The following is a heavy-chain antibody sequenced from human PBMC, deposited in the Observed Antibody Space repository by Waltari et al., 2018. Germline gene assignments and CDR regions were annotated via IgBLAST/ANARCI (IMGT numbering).Heavy chain of an antibody. Sequence: QVQLQESGPGLVKPSETLSLTCAVSGYSISSGYYWGWIRQPPGKGLEWIGSIYHSGSTYYNPSLKSRVTISVDTSKNQFSLKLSSVTAADTAVYYCASSGSYYWGQGTLVTVSS. D-gene: IGHD3-10*01. CDR3: ASSGSYY. CDR2: IYHSGST. V-gene: IGHV4-38-2*01. CDR1: GYSISSGYY. J-gene: IGHJ4*02.